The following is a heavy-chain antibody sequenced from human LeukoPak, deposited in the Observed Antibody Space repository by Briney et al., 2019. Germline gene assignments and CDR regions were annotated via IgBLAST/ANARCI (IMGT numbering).Heavy chain of an antibody. D-gene: IGHD3-10*01. V-gene: IGHV3-13*04. J-gene: IGHJ3*02. CDR1: GFTFSSYD. CDR3: ARGLGGYYGSGSYSDAFDI. CDR2: IGTAGDT. Sequence: PGGSLRLSCAASGFTFSSYDMHWVRQATGKGLEWVSAIGTAGDTYYPGSVKGRFTISRENAKNSLYLQMNSLRAGDTAVYYCARGLGGYYGSGSYSDAFDIWGQGTMVTVSS.